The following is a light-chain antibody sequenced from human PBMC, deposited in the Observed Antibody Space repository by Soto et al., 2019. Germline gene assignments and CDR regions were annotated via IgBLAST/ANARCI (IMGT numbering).Light chain of an antibody. J-gene: IGKJ5*01. V-gene: IGKV1-39*01. CDR2: AAS. CDR3: QQSYSTPIT. CDR1: QSISSY. Sequence: DSQMTQYTSSLSASLGDRFTITCRASQSISSYLNWYQQKPGKAPKLLIYAASSLQSGVPSRFSGSGSGTDFTLTISSLQPEDFATYYCQQSYSTPITFGQRTRLEVK.